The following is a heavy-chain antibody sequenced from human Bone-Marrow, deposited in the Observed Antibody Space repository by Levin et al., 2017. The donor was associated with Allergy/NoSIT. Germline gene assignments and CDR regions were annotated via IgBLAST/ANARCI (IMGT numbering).Heavy chain of an antibody. CDR3: ARGAYGDYVGYYFDY. J-gene: IGHJ4*02. CDR1: GFTFSSYD. CDR2: IGSAGDT. D-gene: IGHD4-17*01. V-gene: IGHV3-13*04. Sequence: PGESLKISCAGSGFTFSSYDMHWVRQGTGKGLEWVSAIGSAGDTYYPGSVKGRFTISRENAKNSLYLQMNSLRAGDTAVYYCARGAYGDYVGYYFDYWGQGTLVTVSS.